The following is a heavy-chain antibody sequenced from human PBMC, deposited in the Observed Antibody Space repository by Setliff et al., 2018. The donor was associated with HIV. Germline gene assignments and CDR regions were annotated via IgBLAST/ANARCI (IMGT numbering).Heavy chain of an antibody. CDR3: ARARGPPLPVLDL. CDR1: GGSISTTSYY. D-gene: IGHD3-10*01. CDR2: IYYRGSA. J-gene: IGHJ5*02. Sequence: PSETLSLTCSVSGGSISTTSYYWGWVRQPPGKGLEWIGIIYYRGSAYYDLSLKSRVTLSVDTSKNSFSLNLTSVTAADTAVYFCARARGPPLPVLDLWGQGTLVTVSS. V-gene: IGHV4-39*07.